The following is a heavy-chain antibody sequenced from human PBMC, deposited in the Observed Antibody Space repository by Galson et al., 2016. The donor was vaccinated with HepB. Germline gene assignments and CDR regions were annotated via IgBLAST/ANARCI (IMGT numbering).Heavy chain of an antibody. Sequence: SLRLSCAASGFSFSNYLMSWVRQAPGKGLQWVANIKQDGGARYYVGSVNGRFTISRDNAGNSLFLQVNSLRAEDTAVYYCVRGESRYFDRWGQGTLVTVSS. CDR2: IKQDGGAR. CDR1: GFSFSNYL. CDR3: VRGESRYFDR. J-gene: IGHJ4*02. V-gene: IGHV3-7*01.